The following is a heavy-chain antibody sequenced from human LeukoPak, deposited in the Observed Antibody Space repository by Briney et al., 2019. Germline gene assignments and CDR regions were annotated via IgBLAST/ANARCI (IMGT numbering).Heavy chain of an antibody. CDR1: GFTVSTNY. Sequence: GGSLRLSCAASGFTVSTNYVSWVRQAPGKGLEWVSVIYSDGGSYYADSVKGRFSISRDNSKNLVYLQMNSLRAEDTAVYYCAKDGYYDSSAYYYVRYFDLWGRGTLVTVSS. D-gene: IGHD3-22*01. J-gene: IGHJ2*01. CDR3: AKDGYYDSSAYYYVRYFDL. V-gene: IGHV3-53*01. CDR2: IYSDGGS.